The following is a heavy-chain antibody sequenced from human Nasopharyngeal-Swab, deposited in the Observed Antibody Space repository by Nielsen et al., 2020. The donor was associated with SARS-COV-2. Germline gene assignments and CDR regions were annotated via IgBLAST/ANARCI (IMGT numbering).Heavy chain of an antibody. CDR2: INAGNGNT. D-gene: IGHD6-13*01. V-gene: IGHV1-3*01. Sequence: ASVKVSCKASGGTFSSYAISWVRQAPGQGLEWVGWINAGNGNTKYSQKFQGRVTITRDTSASTAYMELSSLRSEDTAVYYCARDRWKISSLYHGFDYWGQGTLVTVSS. J-gene: IGHJ4*02. CDR3: ARDRWKISSLYHGFDY. CDR1: GGTFSSYA.